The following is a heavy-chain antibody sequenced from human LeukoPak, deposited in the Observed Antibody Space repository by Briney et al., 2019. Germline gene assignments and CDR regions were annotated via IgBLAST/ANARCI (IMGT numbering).Heavy chain of an antibody. Sequence: SETLSLTCAVYGGSFSGYYWSWIRQPPGKGLEWIGEINHSGSTNYNPSLKSRLTILMDTSKNQFSLKLGSVTAADTAAYYCARDKQTTSGWTYQYYGLDVWGQGTTVTVSS. CDR3: ARDKQTTSGWTYQYYGLDV. V-gene: IGHV4-34*01. D-gene: IGHD6-19*01. CDR1: GGSFSGYY. J-gene: IGHJ6*02. CDR2: INHSGST.